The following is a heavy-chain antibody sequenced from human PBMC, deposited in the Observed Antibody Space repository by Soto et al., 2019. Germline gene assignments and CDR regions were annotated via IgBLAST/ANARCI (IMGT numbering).Heavy chain of an antibody. J-gene: IGHJ6*02. Sequence: GGSLRLSCAASGFTFSSYSMNWVRQAPGKGLEWVSSISSSSSYIYYADSVKGRFTISRDNAKNSLYLQMNSLRAEDTAVYYCARIYDSSGYFIYYYYYGMDVWGQGTTVTVSS. D-gene: IGHD3-22*01. V-gene: IGHV3-21*01. CDR1: GFTFSSYS. CDR2: ISSSSSYI. CDR3: ARIYDSSGYFIYYYYYGMDV.